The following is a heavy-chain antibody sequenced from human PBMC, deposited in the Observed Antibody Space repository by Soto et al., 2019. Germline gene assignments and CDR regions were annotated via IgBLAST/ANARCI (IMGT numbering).Heavy chain of an antibody. CDR3: TVRWELLSDYFDY. CDR2: INPNSGDT. D-gene: IGHD1-26*01. CDR1: GYTFTGHY. Sequence: ASVKVSCKASGYTFTGHYMHWVRQAPGQGLEWMGWINPNSGDTNYAQKFQGWVTMTRDTSISTAYMELSRLRSDDTAVYYCTVRWELLSDYFDYWGQGTLVTVSS. V-gene: IGHV1-2*04. J-gene: IGHJ4*02.